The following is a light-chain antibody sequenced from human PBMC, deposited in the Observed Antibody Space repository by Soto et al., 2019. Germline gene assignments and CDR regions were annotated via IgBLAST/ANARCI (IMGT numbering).Light chain of an antibody. V-gene: IGKV1-5*03. Sequence: DIQMTQSPSTLSASVGDRVTITCRASQSISSWLAWYQQKPGKAPKLLIYKASSLESGVPSRFSGSGSGTEFTLTIHSLQPDDFATYCCQQYNSYPWTFGQGTKVEIK. CDR1: QSISSW. CDR3: QQYNSYPWT. J-gene: IGKJ1*01. CDR2: KAS.